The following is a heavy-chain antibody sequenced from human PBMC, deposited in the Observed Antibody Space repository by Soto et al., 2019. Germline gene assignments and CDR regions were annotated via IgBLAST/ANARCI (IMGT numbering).Heavy chain of an antibody. CDR3: AHSRCGGDCLQSYSSHYYYGMDV. D-gene: IGHD2-21*02. V-gene: IGHV2-5*02. CDR1: GFSLSTGGVG. J-gene: IGHJ6*02. Sequence: QITLKESGPALVKPTQTLTLTCTISGFSLSTGGVGVGWIRQPPGKALEWLALIYWADEKRYSPSLRSRLTITKDTSKNQVVLTMTNIDPVDTATYYCAHSRCGGDCLQSYSSHYYYGMDVWGQGTTVTVSS. CDR2: IYWADEK.